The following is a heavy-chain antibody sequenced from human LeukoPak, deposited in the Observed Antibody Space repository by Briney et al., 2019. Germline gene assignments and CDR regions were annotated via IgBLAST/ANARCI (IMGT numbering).Heavy chain of an antibody. Sequence: ASVKVSCKASGYTFTSYAMNWVRQAPGQGLEWMGWINTNTGNPTYAQGFTGRFVFSLDTSVSTAYLQISSLKAEDTAVYYCARRGSYGYYDSSGFVDYWGQGTLVTVSS. CDR1: GYTFTSYA. D-gene: IGHD3-22*01. V-gene: IGHV7-4-1*02. CDR2: INTNTGNP. J-gene: IGHJ4*02. CDR3: ARRGSYGYYDSSGFVDY.